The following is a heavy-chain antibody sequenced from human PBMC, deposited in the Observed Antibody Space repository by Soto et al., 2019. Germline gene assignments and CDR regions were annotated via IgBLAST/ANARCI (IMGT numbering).Heavy chain of an antibody. D-gene: IGHD6-6*01. Sequence: GGSLRLSCAASGFTFSSYWMSWVRQAPGKGLEWVANIKQDGSEKYYVDSVKGRFTISRDNAKNSLYLQMNSLRAEDTAVYYCARGAMIAARGYYFDYQGQGTLVTVSS. CDR2: IKQDGSEK. CDR1: GFTFSSYW. V-gene: IGHV3-7*01. J-gene: IGHJ4*02. CDR3: ARGAMIAARGYYFDY.